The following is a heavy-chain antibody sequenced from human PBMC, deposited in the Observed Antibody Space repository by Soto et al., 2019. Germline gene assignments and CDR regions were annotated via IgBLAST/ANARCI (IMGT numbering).Heavy chain of an antibody. V-gene: IGHV4-30-2*01. CDR3: ARGREFDS. J-gene: IGHJ4*02. Sequence: SETLSHTGAVSGGALTSGTYSWNWIRQPPGKGLEWIGYIFPSGTTYYNPSLKSRVSISIDVSKNQFSLNLRSLTAADTAVYYCARGREFDSWGQGTLVTVSS. CDR1: GGALTSGTYS. CDR2: IFPSGTT.